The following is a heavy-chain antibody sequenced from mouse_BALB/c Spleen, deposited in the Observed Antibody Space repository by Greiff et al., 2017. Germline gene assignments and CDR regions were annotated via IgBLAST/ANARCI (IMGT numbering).Heavy chain of an antibody. CDR2: INPSTGYT. CDR3: ARPQYGLSSMDY. CDR1: GYTFTSYW. D-gene: IGHD2-10*02. Sequence: VKLVESGAELAKPGASVKMSCKASGYTFTSYWMHWVKQRPGQGLEWIGYINPSTGYTEYNQKFKDKATLTADKSSSTAYMQLSSLTSEDSAVYYCARPQYGLSSMDYWGQGTSVTVSS. V-gene: IGHV1-7*01. J-gene: IGHJ4*01.